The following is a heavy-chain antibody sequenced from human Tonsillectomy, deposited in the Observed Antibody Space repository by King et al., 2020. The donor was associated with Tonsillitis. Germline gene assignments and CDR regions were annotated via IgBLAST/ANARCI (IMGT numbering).Heavy chain of an antibody. J-gene: IGHJ3*02. Sequence: VQLVESGGGLVQPGGSLRLSCAASGFTFRNYAMSWVRQAPGKGLEWVSVISGSGGSTYYADSVKGRFTISRDNSKNTLFLQINSLRVEDTAVYYCADHDTFDIWGQGTIVTVSS. CDR3: ADHDTFDI. CDR2: ISGSGGST. V-gene: IGHV3-23*04. CDR1: GFTFRNYA.